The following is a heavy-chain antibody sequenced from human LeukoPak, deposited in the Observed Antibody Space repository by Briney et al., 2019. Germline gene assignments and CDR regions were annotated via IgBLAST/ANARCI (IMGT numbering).Heavy chain of an antibody. CDR3: AKENYYATSGMDV. V-gene: IGHV3-9*01. CDR2: ISWNSGSI. J-gene: IGHJ6*02. Sequence: PGRSLRLSCAASGFTFDDYAMHWVRQAPGKGLEWVSGISWNSGSIGYADSVKGRFTISRDNAKNSLYLQMNSLRAEDTALYYCAKENYYATSGMDVWGQGTTVTDSS. CDR1: GFTFDDYA. D-gene: IGHD3-10*01.